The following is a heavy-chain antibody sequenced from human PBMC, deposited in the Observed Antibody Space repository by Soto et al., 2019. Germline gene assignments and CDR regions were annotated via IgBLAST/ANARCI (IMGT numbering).Heavy chain of an antibody. CDR1: GFSLSTSGVA. D-gene: IGHD1-26*01. CDR3: AHRRVGSTSFDY. J-gene: IGHJ4*02. CDR2: IYWDDDK. V-gene: IGHV2-5*05. Sequence: QITLRESSPPLVKPTQTLTLTCSFSGFSLSTSGVAVGWIRQPPGKALEWLALIYWDDDKHFGPSLKRRISITKDPSKNQVVLTMTNMDPVDTATYYCAHRRVGSTSFDYWGQGTLVTVSS.